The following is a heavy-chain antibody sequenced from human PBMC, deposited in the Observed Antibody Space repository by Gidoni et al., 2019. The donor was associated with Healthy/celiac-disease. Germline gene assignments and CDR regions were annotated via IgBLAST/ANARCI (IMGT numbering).Heavy chain of an antibody. CDR3: ARSPVVVPAAMHLDRMDV. CDR1: GDSVSSNSAA. J-gene: IGHJ6*02. CDR2: PYYRSKWYN. V-gene: IGHV6-1*01. D-gene: IGHD2-2*01. Sequence: QVQLQQSGPGLAKPSQTLSLTCAISGDSVSSNSAAWNWIRQSPSRGLEWLGRPYYRSKWYNDYAVSVKSRITINPDTSKNQFSLQLSSVNPEDTAVYYCARSPVVVPAAMHLDRMDVWGQGTTVTVSS.